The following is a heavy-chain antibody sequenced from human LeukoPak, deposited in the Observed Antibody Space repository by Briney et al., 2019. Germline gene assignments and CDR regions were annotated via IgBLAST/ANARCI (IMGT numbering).Heavy chain of an antibody. CDR2: ISVSGGST. D-gene: IGHD3-10*01. CDR3: AKAGGYNPPYDY. Sequence: GGSLRLSCAASGFTFSSYAMSWVRQAPGKGLEWVSLISVSGGSTYYADSVKGRFTISRDNSESTLYLQMNSLRAEDTAVYYCAKAGGYNPPYDYWGQGTLVTVSS. CDR1: GFTFSSYA. J-gene: IGHJ4*02. V-gene: IGHV3-23*01.